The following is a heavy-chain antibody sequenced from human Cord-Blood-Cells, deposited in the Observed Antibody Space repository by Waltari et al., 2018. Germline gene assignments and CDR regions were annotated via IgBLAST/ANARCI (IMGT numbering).Heavy chain of an antibody. CDR3: ASSYCSSTSCYGDAFDI. Sequence: QVQLVQSGAEVKKPGASVKVSCKASGYTFTGYYMHWVRQAPGQGLEWMGWINPNSGGTNYAQKFQGRVTMTRDTSISTAYMELSRLRSDDTAVYYCASSYCSSTSCYGDAFDIWGQGTMVTVSS. D-gene: IGHD2-2*01. J-gene: IGHJ3*02. V-gene: IGHV1-2*02. CDR1: GYTFTGYY. CDR2: INPNSGGT.